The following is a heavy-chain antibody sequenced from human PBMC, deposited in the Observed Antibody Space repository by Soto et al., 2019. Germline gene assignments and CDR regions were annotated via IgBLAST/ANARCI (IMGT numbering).Heavy chain of an antibody. V-gene: IGHV3-23*01. Sequence: PGGSLRLSCAASGFTFSSYAMSWVRQAPGKGLEWVSAISRSGRSTYYADSVKGRFTISRDNTKNTLYLQMNSLRAEDTAVYYCAKLGQQRDYYYGMDVWGQGTKVTVSS. J-gene: IGHJ6*02. CDR2: ISRSGRST. D-gene: IGHD6-13*01. CDR3: AKLGQQRDYYYGMDV. CDR1: GFTFSSYA.